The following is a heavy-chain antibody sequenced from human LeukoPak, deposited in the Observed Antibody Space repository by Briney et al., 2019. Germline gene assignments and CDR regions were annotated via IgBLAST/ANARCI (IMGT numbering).Heavy chain of an antibody. Sequence: GGYLRLSCLSYGSKFSSLVMSLVRQAPGKGLELESGIRSSGETSYYEDSVKGRFTISTDNSKNTMYLQRSGLRAEDTAVYYCAKDPLEEFGEFINSCLQYWGERNLVTVSS. CDR2: IRSSGETS. CDR3: AKDPLEEFGEFINSCLQY. D-gene: IGHD3-10*01. CDR1: GSKFSSLV. V-gene: IGHV3-23*01. J-gene: IGHJ4*02.